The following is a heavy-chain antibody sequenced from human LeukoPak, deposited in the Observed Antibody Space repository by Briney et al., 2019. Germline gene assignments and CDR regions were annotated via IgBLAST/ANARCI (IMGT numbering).Heavy chain of an antibody. CDR1: GYTFTSYG. D-gene: IGHD4-17*01. CDR3: ARATVSGGYYYMDV. CDR2: IIPIFGTA. V-gene: IGHV1-69*13. Sequence: GASVKVSCKASGYTFTSYGISWVRQAPGQGLEWMGGIIPIFGTANYAQKFQGRVTITADESTSTAYMELSSLRSEDTAVYYCARATVSGGYYYMDVWGKGTTVTVSS. J-gene: IGHJ6*03.